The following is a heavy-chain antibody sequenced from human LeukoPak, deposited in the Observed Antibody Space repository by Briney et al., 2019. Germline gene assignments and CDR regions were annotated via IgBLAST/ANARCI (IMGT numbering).Heavy chain of an antibody. CDR3: ARGGGYSGYDGADAFDI. CDR2: IIPIFGTA. CDR1: GGTFSSYA. Sequence: GASVKVSCKASGGTFSSYAISWVRQAPGQGLEWMGGIIPIFGTANYAQKFQGRVTITTDESTSTAYMELSSLRSEDTAVYYCARGGGYSGYDGADAFDIWGQGTMVTVSS. D-gene: IGHD5-12*01. V-gene: IGHV1-69*05. J-gene: IGHJ3*02.